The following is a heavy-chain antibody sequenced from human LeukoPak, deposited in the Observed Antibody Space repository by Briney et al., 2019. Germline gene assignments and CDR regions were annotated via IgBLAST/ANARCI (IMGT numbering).Heavy chain of an antibody. V-gene: IGHV4-34*01. D-gene: IGHD5-18*01. CDR3: ARIGQIQLWANPFDI. J-gene: IGHJ3*02. CDR2: INHSGST. Sequence: PSETLSLTCVVSRGSNSGNKWTSSSQPPGKGLEWIGEINHSGSTNYNPSLKSRVTISVDTSKNQFSLKLSSVTAADTAVYYCARIGQIQLWANPFDIWGQGTMVTVSS. CDR1: RGSNSGNK.